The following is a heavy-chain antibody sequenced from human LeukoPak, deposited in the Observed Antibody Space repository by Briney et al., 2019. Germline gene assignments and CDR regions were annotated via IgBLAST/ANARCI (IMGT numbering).Heavy chain of an antibody. Sequence: GRSLRLSCAASGFTFSNYAVHWVRQAPGKGLEWVSIVSYDGSNKYYADSVKGRFTISRDNSKNTLYLQMNSLRAEDTAVYYCARGPRVRLVKRNYYYFDYWGQGTLVTVSS. CDR3: ARGPRVRLVKRNYYYFDY. V-gene: IGHV3-30-3*01. D-gene: IGHD6-19*01. CDR1: GFTFSNYA. J-gene: IGHJ4*02. CDR2: VSYDGSNK.